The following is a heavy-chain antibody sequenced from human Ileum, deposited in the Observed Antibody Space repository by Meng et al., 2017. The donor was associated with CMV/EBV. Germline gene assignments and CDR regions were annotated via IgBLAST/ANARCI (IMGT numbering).Heavy chain of an antibody. CDR1: GASIKNYN. J-gene: IGHJ4*02. CDR3: AGSRPGGGACDY. Sequence: QGQRQITGPALVKPSETLSLTCIVSGASIKNYNWNWVRQPAGQGLEWIGLIQVIGHTVYNPSLKSRVTVSLDASKSQFSLTLNSVTAADTATYYCAGSRPGGGACDYWGQGILVTVSS. V-gene: IGHV4-4*07. CDR2: IQVIGHT. D-gene: IGHD3-16*01.